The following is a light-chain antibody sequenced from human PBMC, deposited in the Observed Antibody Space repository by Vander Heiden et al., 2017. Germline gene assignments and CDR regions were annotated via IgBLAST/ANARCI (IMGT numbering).Light chain of an antibody. CDR3: AAWDDSLNGLVV. V-gene: IGLV1-44*01. CDR1: SSHIGSNT. CDR2: SNN. J-gene: IGLJ2*01. Sequence: QSVLTQPPSASGTPGPRVTISCSGSSSHIGSNTVNWYQQLPGTAPKRLIYSNNQRPSGVPDRFSGSKSGTSASLAISGLQSEDEADYYCAAWDDSLNGLVVFGGGTKLTVL.